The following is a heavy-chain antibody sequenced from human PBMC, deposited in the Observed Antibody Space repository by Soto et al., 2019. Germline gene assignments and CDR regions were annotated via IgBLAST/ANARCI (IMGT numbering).Heavy chain of an antibody. CDR2: IHYSGST. CDR3: ARHSNDYGDYDYYYGMDV. Sequence: QVQLQESGPGLVKPSETLSLTCSVSGGSVSSGSYYWSWIRQPPGKGLEWIGYIHYSGSTNYNPALKSRVTISVDTSKNQFSLKLDSVTAADTAVYYCARHSNDYGDYDYYYGMDVWGQGTTVTVSS. CDR1: GGSVSSGSYY. J-gene: IGHJ6*02. D-gene: IGHD4-17*01. V-gene: IGHV4-61*01.